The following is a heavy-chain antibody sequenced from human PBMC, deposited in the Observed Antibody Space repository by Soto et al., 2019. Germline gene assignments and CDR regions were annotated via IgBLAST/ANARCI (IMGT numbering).Heavy chain of an antibody. Sequence: HPGGSLRLSCAASGFTFSNYEMNWVRQAPGKGLEWVSYISSSGSPKYYADSVKGRFTISRDNAKNSLYLQMNSLRPEDTAVYYCASQWLERSLDYWGQGTLVTVSS. CDR3: ASQWLERSLDY. D-gene: IGHD6-19*01. J-gene: IGHJ4*02. CDR2: ISSSGSPK. CDR1: GFTFSNYE. V-gene: IGHV3-48*03.